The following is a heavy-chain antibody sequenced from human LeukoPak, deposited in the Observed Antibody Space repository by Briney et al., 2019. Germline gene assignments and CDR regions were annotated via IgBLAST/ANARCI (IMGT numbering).Heavy chain of an antibody. CDR1: GFTVSSNY. CDR2: IYSGGST. V-gene: IGHV3-53*01. D-gene: IGHD3-22*01. J-gene: IGHJ4*02. Sequence: PGGSLRLSCAASGFTVSSNYMSWVRRAPGKGLEWVSVIYSGGSTYYADSVKGRFTISRDNSKNTLYLQMNSLRAEDTAVYYCAKSLTYYHENSDSIWGQGTLVTVSS. CDR3: AKSLTYYHENSDSI.